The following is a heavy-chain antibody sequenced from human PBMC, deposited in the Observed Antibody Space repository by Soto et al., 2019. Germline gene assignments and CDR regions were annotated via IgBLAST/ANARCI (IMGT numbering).Heavy chain of an antibody. CDR3: AKSTIGAAAGHYYYYYGMDV. CDR2: ISGSGGST. V-gene: IGHV3-23*01. Sequence: GGSLRLSCAASGFTFSSYAMSWVRQAPGKGLEWVSAISGSGGSTYYADSVKGRFTISRDNSKTTLYLQMNSLRAEDTAVYYCAKSTIGAAAGHYYYYYGMDVWGQGTTVTVSS. CDR1: GFTFSSYA. D-gene: IGHD6-13*01. J-gene: IGHJ6*02.